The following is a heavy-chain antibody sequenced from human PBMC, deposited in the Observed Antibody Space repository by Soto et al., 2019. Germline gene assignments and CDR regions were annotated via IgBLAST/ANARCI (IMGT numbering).Heavy chain of an antibody. J-gene: IGHJ6*02. Sequence: SVKVSCKASGFTFTSSAVQWVRQARGQRLEWIGWIVVGSGNTNYAQKFQERVTITRDMSTSTAYMELSSLRSEDTAVYYCAATHGGNSGAYYYYGMDVWGQGTTVTVSS. CDR2: IVVGSGNT. V-gene: IGHV1-58*01. CDR1: GFTFTSSA. CDR3: AATHGGNSGAYYYYGMDV. D-gene: IGHD2-21*02.